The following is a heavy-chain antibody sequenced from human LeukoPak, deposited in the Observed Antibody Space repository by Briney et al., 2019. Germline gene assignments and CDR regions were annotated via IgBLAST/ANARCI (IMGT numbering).Heavy chain of an antibody. CDR1: GYSFTSYW. CDR2: IYPGDSDT. J-gene: IGHJ5*02. D-gene: IGHD2-2*01. CDR3: ARQVVPAAISSLSWFDP. V-gene: IGHV5-51*01. Sequence: GESLKISCKGSGYSFTSYWIGWVRQMPGKGLEWMGIIYPGDSDTRYSPSFQGQVTISADKSIGTAYLQWSSLKASDTAMYYWARQVVPAAISSLSWFDPWGQGTLVTVSS.